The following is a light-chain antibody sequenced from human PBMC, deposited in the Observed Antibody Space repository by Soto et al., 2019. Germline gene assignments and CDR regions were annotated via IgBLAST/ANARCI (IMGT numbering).Light chain of an antibody. V-gene: IGLV7-46*01. J-gene: IGLJ2*01. CDR1: TGAVTSGHY. CDR2: DTS. CDR3: LLSYSGADVV. Sequence: QSVVTQEPSLTVSPGGTVTLTCGSSTGAVTSGHYPYWFQQKPGHAPRTLIYDTSNKHSWTPARFSGSLLGGKAALTLSGAQPEDEAEYYCLLSYSGADVVFGGGTKLTVL.